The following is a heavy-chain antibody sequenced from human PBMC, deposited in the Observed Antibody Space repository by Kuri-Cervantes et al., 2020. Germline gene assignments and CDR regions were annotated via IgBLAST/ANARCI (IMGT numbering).Heavy chain of an antibody. V-gene: IGHV4-39*01. CDR1: GGSIDRSSYH. D-gene: IGHD1-26*01. CDR3: ARYFGSWSYWVDP. J-gene: IGHJ5*02. Sequence: SETLSLTCTVSGGSIDRSSYHWGWIRQLPGKGLEWIASVYYTGNTYYNLSLRSRATISVDMSKNQFSLKLRSVTAADTAVYYCARYFGSWSYWVDPWGQGILVTVSS. CDR2: VYYTGNT.